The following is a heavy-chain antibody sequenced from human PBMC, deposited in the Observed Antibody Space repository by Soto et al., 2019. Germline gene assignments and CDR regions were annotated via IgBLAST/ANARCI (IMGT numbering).Heavy chain of an antibody. J-gene: IGHJ6*02. CDR1: GGSFSGYY. D-gene: IGHD2-2*01. V-gene: IGHV4-34*01. CDR3: AGEAPYCSSTSWYYYGMDV. Sequence: QVQLQQWGAGLLKPSETLSLTCAVYGGSFSGYYWSWIRQPPGTGQGWMGEINQSGSTNYNPSLKSRVTISVDTSKNQFSLQLRSVTAADTAVYYCAGEAPYCSSTSWYYYGMDVWGQGTTVTVSS. CDR2: INQSGST.